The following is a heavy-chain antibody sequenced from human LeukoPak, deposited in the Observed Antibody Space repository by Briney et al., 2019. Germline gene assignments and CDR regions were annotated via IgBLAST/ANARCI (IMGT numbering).Heavy chain of an antibody. CDR1: GGSISSGSYY. Sequence: SETLSLTCTVSGGSISSGSYYWSWIRQPAGKGLEWIGRVYTSGSTNYNPSLKSRVTISVDTSKNQFSLKLSSVTAADTAVYYCARAVGADYYYYGMDVWGQGTTVTVSS. CDR3: ARAVGADYYYYGMDV. V-gene: IGHV4-61*02. CDR2: VYTSGST. J-gene: IGHJ6*02. D-gene: IGHD1-26*01.